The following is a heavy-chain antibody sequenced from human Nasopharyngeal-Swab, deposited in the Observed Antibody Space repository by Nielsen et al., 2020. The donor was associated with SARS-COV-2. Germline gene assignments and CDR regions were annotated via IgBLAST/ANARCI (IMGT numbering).Heavy chain of an antibody. CDR2: IRSKANSYAT. V-gene: IGHV3-73*01. CDR3: TSRSGREDY. J-gene: IGHJ4*02. Sequence: WIRQPPGKGLEWVGRIRSKANSYATAYAASVKGRFTISRDDSKSTAYLQMNSLKTEDTAVYYCTSRSGREDYWGQGTLVTVSS. D-gene: IGHD2-15*01.